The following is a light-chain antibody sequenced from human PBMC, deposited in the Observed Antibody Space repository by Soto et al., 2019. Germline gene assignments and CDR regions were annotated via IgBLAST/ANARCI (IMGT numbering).Light chain of an antibody. CDR1: QTVNSN. V-gene: IGKV3-11*01. J-gene: IGKJ5*01. CDR3: QQRSNWRIT. Sequence: EIVMTQSPATLSVSRGEGATLSCGASQTVNSNLAWYQQKPGQAPRLLIYGASTRATGIPARFSGSGSGTDFTLTISSLEPEDFAVYYCQQRSNWRITLGQGTRLEIK. CDR2: GAS.